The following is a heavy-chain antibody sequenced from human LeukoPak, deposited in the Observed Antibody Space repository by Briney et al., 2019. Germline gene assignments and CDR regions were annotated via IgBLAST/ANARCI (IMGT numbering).Heavy chain of an antibody. D-gene: IGHD2-15*01. J-gene: IGHJ3*02. V-gene: IGHV1-3*03. CDR3: AGRGGGSFWDAFDI. CDR1: GYTFTSYA. CDR2: INAGNGNT. Sequence: ASVKVSCKASGYTFTSYAMHWVRQAPGQRLEWMGRINAGNGNTKYSQEFQGRVTITRDTSASTAYMELSSLRSEDMAVYYCAGRGGGSFWDAFDIWGQGTMVTVSS.